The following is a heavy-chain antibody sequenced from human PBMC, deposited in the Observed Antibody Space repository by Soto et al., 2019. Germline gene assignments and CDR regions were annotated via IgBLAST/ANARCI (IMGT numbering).Heavy chain of an antibody. CDR2: INAGNGNT. CDR1: GYTFTSYA. D-gene: IGHD3-9*01. V-gene: IGHV1-3*01. J-gene: IGHJ5*02. Sequence: QVPLVQSGAEVKKPGASVKVSCKASGYTFTSYAMHWVRQAPGQRLEWMGWINAGNGNTKYSQKFQGRVTITRDTSASTAYMELSSLRSEDTAVYYCARGPRYFDWSSSHHWFDPWGQGTLVTVSS. CDR3: ARGPRYFDWSSSHHWFDP.